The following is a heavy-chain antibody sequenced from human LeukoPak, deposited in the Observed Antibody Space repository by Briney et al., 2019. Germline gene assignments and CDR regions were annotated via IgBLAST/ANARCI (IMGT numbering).Heavy chain of an antibody. CDR2: IYYSGST. CDR3: ARDVDGYNNWFDP. D-gene: IGHD5-24*01. CDR1: GGSISSYY. J-gene: IGHJ5*02. Sequence: SETLSLTCTVSGGSISSYYWSWIRQPPGKGLEWIGYIYYSGSTSYNPSLKSRVTISVDTSKNQFSLKLSSVTAADTAVYYCARDVDGYNNWFDPWGQGTLVTVSS. V-gene: IGHV4-59*12.